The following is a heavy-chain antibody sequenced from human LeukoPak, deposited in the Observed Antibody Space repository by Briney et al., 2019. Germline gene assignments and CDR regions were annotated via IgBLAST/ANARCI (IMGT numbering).Heavy chain of an antibody. J-gene: IGHJ5*02. CDR2: INPNSGGT. CDR3: AGLDYDFWSGYHSEDWFDP. Sequence: ASVKVSCKASGYTFTGYYMHWVRQAPGQGLEWMGWINPNSGGTNYAQKSQGRVTMTRDTSISTAYMELTRLRSDDTAVYYCAGLDYDFWSGYHSEDWFDPWGQGTLVIVSS. V-gene: IGHV1-2*02. CDR1: GYTFTGYY. D-gene: IGHD3-3*01.